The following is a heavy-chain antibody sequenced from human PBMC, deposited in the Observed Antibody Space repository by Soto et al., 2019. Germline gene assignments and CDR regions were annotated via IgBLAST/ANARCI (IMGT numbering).Heavy chain of an antibody. D-gene: IGHD3-22*01. CDR2: IYYTGTT. J-gene: IGHJ3*01. Sequence: PSETLSLTCSVSGGSVTNINYFWAWIRQSPGKGLEWIANIYYTGTTFYNPSLRSRVSMTIDASKNRFSLNLSSVTASDTALYYCARHEYVSSSYDLLDVWGRETMVTVSS. CDR3: ARHEYVSSSYDLLDV. V-gene: IGHV4-39*01. CDR1: GGSVTNINYF.